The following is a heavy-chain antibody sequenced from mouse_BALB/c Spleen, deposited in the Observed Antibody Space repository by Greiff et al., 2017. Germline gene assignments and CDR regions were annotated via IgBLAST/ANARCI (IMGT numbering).Heavy chain of an antibody. CDR3: ARWGDGYYYFAY. D-gene: IGHD2-3*01. CDR1: GYTFTSYW. Sequence: QVQLQQSGAELARPGASVKLSCKASGYTFTSYWMQWVKQRPGQGLEWIGAIYPGDGDTRYTQKFKGKATLTADKSSSTAYMQLSSLASEDSAVYYCARWGDGYYYFAYWGQGTLVTVSA. J-gene: IGHJ3*01. CDR2: IYPGDGDT. V-gene: IGHV1-87*01.